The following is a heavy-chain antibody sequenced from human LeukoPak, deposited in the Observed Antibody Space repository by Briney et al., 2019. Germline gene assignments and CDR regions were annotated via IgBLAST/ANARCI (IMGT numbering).Heavy chain of an antibody. D-gene: IGHD1-14*01. V-gene: IGHV3-7*01. CDR1: GFTFSNYW. Sequence: PGGSLRLSCAASGFTFSNYWMSWVRQAPGKGLEWVANIKQGGRAAYYVDSVTGRFTISRDNAKNSLSLQMDSLRGEDTAVYYCARDRGADRFDHWGQGTLVTVSS. CDR2: IKQGGRAA. CDR3: ARDRGADRFDH. J-gene: IGHJ4*02.